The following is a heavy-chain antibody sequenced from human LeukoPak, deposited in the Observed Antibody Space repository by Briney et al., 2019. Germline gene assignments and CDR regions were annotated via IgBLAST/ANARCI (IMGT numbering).Heavy chain of an antibody. V-gene: IGHV3-53*04. CDR1: GFTVSTNC. Sequence: PGESLRLSCAAYGFTVSTNCITCVRQAPGHGLEWVSTIYTVGTTYYADSVMGRFTIYRHNSRNTLYLQMNSLRAEDTAVYYCARVDTVMAYYFDLWGQGTLVTVSS. CDR3: ARVDTVMAYYFDL. CDR2: IYTVGTT. J-gene: IGHJ4*02. D-gene: IGHD5-18*01.